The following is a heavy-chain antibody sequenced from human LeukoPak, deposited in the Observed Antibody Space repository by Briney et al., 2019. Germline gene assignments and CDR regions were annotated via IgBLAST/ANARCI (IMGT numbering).Heavy chain of an antibody. CDR2: ITASGGDT. CDR3: ARRGLQGFCSVNSCHSFFDS. CDR1: GFTFSHHS. D-gene: IGHD2-15*01. J-gene: IGHJ5*01. V-gene: IGHV3-23*01. Sequence: PGGSLRLSCVASGFTFSHHSISWVRQAPGKGLEWVSAITASGGDTFYAESVEGRFSVSRDASKSTVFLQMSSLTADDTGIYFCARRGLQGFCSVNSCHSFFDSWGRGTRVIVSS.